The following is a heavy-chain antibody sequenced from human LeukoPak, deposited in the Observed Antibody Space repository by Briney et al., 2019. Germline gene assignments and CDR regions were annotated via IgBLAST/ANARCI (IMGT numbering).Heavy chain of an antibody. CDR1: GFTFSSYE. CDR2: ISSSGSTI. V-gene: IGHV3-48*03. CDR3: ARGGGYCSSTSCYFTPRHLVFDY. Sequence: PGGSLRLSCAASGFTFSSYEMNWVRQAPGKGLEWVSYISSSGSTIHYADSVKGRFTISRDNAKNSLYLQMNSLRAEDTAVYYCARGGGYCSSTSCYFTPRHLVFDYWGQGTLVTVSS. D-gene: IGHD2-2*01. J-gene: IGHJ4*02.